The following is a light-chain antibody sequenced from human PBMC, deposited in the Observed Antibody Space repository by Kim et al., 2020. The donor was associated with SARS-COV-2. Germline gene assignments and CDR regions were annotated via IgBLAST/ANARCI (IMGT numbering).Light chain of an antibody. Sequence: ASVGDRVTITCRASQSISSWLAWYQQKPGKAPKLLIYKASTLHSGVPSRFSGSRSGAEFTLTISSLQPDDFATYYCQQYSFYSPTFGPGTKVDIK. CDR2: KAS. J-gene: IGKJ1*01. V-gene: IGKV1-5*03. CDR3: QQYSFYSPT. CDR1: QSISSW.